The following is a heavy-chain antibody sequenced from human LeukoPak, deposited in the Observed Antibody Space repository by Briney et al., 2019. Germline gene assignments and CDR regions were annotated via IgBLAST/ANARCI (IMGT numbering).Heavy chain of an antibody. Sequence: GGSLRLSCSASEFTFSSYEMNWVRQAPGKGLEWVSYISGGGETTLYADSVKGRFTTSRDNAKNSLYLQLTSLRAEDTAVYYCARAGPPAFDPWGQGTLVTVSS. CDR2: ISGGGETT. CDR3: ARAGPPAFDP. J-gene: IGHJ5*02. V-gene: IGHV3-48*03. CDR1: EFTFSSYE.